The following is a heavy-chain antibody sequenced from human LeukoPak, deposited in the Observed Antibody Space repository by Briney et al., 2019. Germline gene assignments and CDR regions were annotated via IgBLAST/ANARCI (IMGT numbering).Heavy chain of an antibody. CDR1: GGSFSGYY. V-gene: IGHV4-34*01. Sequence: KPSETLSLTCAVYGGSFSGYYWSWIRQPPGKGLEWIGSIYHSGSTYYNPSLKSRVTISVDTSKNQFSLKLSSVPAADTAVYYCAAPGPRDYWGQGTLVTVSS. J-gene: IGHJ4*02. CDR2: IYHSGST. CDR3: AAPGPRDY.